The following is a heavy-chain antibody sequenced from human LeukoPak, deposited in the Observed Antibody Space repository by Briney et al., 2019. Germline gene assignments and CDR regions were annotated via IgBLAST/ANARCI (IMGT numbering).Heavy chain of an antibody. CDR3: ARVEGATGGIIDY. V-gene: IGHV4-34*01. CDR1: GGSFSGYY. D-gene: IGHD1-26*01. CDR2: INHSGST. J-gene: IGHJ4*02. Sequence: SETLSLTCAVYGGSFSGYYWSWIRQPPGKGLEWIGEINHSGSTNYNPSLKSRVTISVDTSKNQFSLKLSSVTAADTAVYYCARVEGATGGIIDYWGQGTLVTVSS.